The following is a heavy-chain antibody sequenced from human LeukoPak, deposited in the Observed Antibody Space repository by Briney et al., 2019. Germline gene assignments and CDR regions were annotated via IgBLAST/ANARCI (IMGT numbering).Heavy chain of an antibody. J-gene: IGHJ1*01. D-gene: IGHD5-18*01. V-gene: IGHV4-59*01. Sequence: SETLSLTCTVSGGSISSYYWSWIRQPPEKGLEWIGYTYYGGSTKFNPSLKSRVAISVDTSKKQFSLNLTSVTAADTAVYYCAKDQGIQLWLKYFQHWGQGTLVTVSS. CDR1: GGSISSYY. CDR2: TYYGGST. CDR3: AKDQGIQLWLKYFQH.